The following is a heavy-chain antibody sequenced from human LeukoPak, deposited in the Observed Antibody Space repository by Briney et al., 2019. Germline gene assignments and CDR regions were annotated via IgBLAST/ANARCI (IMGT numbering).Heavy chain of an antibody. CDR3: ARGSKVVLV. J-gene: IGHJ4*02. V-gene: IGHV4-34*01. CDR2: INHSGST. D-gene: IGHD3-16*02. CDR1: GGSFSGYY. Sequence: SETLSLTCAVYGGSFSGYYWGWIRQPPGKGLEWIGEINHSGSTNYNPSLKSRVTISVDTSKNQFSLKLSSVTAADTAVYYCARGSKVVLVWGQGTLVTVSS.